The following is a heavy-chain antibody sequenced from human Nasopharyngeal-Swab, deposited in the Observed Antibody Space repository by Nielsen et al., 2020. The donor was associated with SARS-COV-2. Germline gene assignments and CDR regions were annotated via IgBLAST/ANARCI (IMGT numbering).Heavy chain of an antibody. CDR3: ARDKWFGTIWPGGYYYYMDV. CDR1: GGTFSSYA. V-gene: IGHV1-69*13. J-gene: IGHJ6*03. CDR2: IIPIFGTA. D-gene: IGHD3-10*01. Sequence: SVKVSCKASGGTFSSYAISWVRQAPGQGLEWMGGIIPIFGTANYAQKFQGRVTITADESTSTAYMELSSLRSEDTAVYYCARDKWFGTIWPGGYYYYMDVWGKGTTVTVSS.